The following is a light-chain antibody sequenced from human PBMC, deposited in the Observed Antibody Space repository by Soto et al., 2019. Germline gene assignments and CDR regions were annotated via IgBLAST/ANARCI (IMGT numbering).Light chain of an antibody. CDR1: SSDVGGYNY. V-gene: IGLV2-14*03. CDR3: GSYTSSSALCV. Sequence: QSVLTQPASVSGSPGQSITISCTGTSSDVGGYNYISWYQHHPGKAPKLMIYDVSNRSSGVSNRFSGSKSGNTASLTISGLQAEDEADYYCGSYTSSSALCVFGTGTKVTVL. J-gene: IGLJ1*01. CDR2: DVS.